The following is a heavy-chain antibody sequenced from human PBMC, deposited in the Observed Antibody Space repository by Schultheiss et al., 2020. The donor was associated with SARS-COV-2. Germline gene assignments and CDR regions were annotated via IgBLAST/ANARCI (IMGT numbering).Heavy chain of an antibody. V-gene: IGHV4-59*10. Sequence: SETLSLTCAVYGGSFSGYYWSWIRQPAGKGLEWIGRIYTSGSTNYNPSLKSRVTMSVDTSKNQFSLKLSSVTAADTAVYYCARGGQLEDIVVPTPMDVWGKGTTVTVSS. CDR1: GGSFSGYY. J-gene: IGHJ6*03. D-gene: IGHD2-2*01. CDR2: IYTSGST. CDR3: ARGGQLEDIVVPTPMDV.